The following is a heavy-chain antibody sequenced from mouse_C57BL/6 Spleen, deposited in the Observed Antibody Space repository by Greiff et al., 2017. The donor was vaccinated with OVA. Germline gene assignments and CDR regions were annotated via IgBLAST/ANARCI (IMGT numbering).Heavy chain of an antibody. Sequence: QVQLKQSGAELVRPGASVKLSCKASGYTFTDYYINWVKQRPGQGLEWIARIYPGSGNTYYNEKFKGKATLTAEKSSSTAYMQLSSLTSEDSAVYFCARFHYGSSYDYAMDYWGQGTSVTVSS. V-gene: IGHV1-76*01. J-gene: IGHJ4*01. CDR3: ARFHYGSSYDYAMDY. CDR1: GYTFTDYY. D-gene: IGHD1-1*01. CDR2: IYPGSGNT.